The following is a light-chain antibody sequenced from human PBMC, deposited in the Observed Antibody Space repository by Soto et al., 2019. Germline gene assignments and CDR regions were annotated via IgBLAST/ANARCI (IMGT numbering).Light chain of an antibody. J-gene: IGKJ1*01. V-gene: IGKV3-15*01. Sequence: EIVMTQSPATLSVYPGERATLSCRASQSVFSNLAWYQQEPGQAPRLLISGASTRASGVPARFSGSGSGTEFTLTISSLQSEDFAVYYCQQYNSWPQTFGQGTKVEIK. CDR3: QQYNSWPQT. CDR2: GAS. CDR1: QSVFSN.